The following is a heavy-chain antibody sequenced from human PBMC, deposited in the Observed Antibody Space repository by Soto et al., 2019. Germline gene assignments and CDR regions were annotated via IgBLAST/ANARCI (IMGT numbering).Heavy chain of an antibody. J-gene: IGHJ4*02. V-gene: IGHV4-30-4*01. CDR3: ARYGSGECNRGSRYSPFAY. CDR2: IYYSGST. Sequence: PSETLSLTCTVSGRSISSVNYYWSWIRQPPGKGLEWIGYIYYSGSTYYNPSLRSRVTISVDTSKNQLSLKLSSVTAADTAVYYCARYGSGECNRGSRYSPFAYWGQGTLVTVSS. CDR1: GRSISSVNYY. D-gene: IGHD2-15*01.